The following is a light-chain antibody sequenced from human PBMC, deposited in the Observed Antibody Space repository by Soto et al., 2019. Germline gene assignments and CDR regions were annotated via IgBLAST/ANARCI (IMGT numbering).Light chain of an antibody. CDR2: VAS. CDR1: QDFNNY. V-gene: IGKV1-9*01. J-gene: IGKJ4*01. CDR3: QQLNSFPLP. Sequence: DLQSTQSPSFLSASVGDRVTITCRASQDFNNYLAWYQQKPGEAPKLMMYVASTLQRGFPSRFSGSGTGTEFNITISSLQSEDFATYFCQQLNSFPLPVGGGTKVDIK.